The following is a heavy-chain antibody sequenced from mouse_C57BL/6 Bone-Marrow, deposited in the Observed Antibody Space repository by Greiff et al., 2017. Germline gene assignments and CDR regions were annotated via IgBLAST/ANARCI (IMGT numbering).Heavy chain of an antibody. V-gene: IGHV1-78*01. D-gene: IGHD1-1*01. J-gene: IGHJ3*01. Sequence: QVQLQQSDAELVKPGASVKISCKVSGYTFTDHTIHWMKQRPEQGLEWIGYIYPRDGSTKYNEKFKGKATLTADKSSSTAYMQLTSLTSEDSAVYFCAREAQYYYYGNPWFAYWGQGTLVTVSA. CDR1: GYTFTDHT. CDR2: IYPRDGST. CDR3: AREAQYYYYGNPWFAY.